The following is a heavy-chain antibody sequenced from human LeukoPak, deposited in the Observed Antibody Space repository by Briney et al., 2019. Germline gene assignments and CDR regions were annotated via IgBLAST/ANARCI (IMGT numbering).Heavy chain of an antibody. J-gene: IGHJ5*02. Sequence: SETLSLTCTVSGGSINSYYWSWIRQPPGKGLEWIGYIYYSGSTNYNPSLKSRVTISVDTSKNQFSLKLSSVTAADTAVYYCARGGVWAAAGLFDPWGQGTLVTVSS. CDR3: ARGGVWAAAGLFDP. D-gene: IGHD6-13*01. CDR2: IYYSGST. CDR1: GGSINSYY. V-gene: IGHV4-59*01.